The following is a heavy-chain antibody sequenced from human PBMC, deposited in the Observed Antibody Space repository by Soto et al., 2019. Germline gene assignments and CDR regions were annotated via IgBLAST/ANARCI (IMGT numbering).Heavy chain of an antibody. CDR2: INSDETTT. J-gene: IGHJ4*02. CDR3: VRNYYDGSAYPPDY. D-gene: IGHD3-22*01. CDR1: GFTFSSYW. Sequence: EVQLVESGGGLVQPGGSLRLSCVASGFTFSSYWMHWVRQAPGKGLVWVSRINSDETTTNYEDSVKGRFTTSRDNPKNTLYLQMNTLRADDTAMYYCVRNYYDGSAYPPDYWGQGTLVTVS. V-gene: IGHV3-74*01.